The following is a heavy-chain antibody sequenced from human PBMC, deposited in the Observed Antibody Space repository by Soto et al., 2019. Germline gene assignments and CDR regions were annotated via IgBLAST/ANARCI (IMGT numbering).Heavy chain of an antibody. J-gene: IGHJ4*02. V-gene: IGHV3-30-3*01. CDR2: ISYDGSNK. Sequence: QVQLVESGGGVVQPGKSLRLSCAGSGFAFSHYPVHWVRQAPGKGLEWVAVISYDGSNKYYEDSVKGRFTIFRDNSKNTLYLQMNSLRDEDTAVYYCVREGDCSGGSCSIFDYWGQGTLVTVSS. D-gene: IGHD2-15*01. CDR1: GFAFSHYP. CDR3: VREGDCSGGSCSIFDY.